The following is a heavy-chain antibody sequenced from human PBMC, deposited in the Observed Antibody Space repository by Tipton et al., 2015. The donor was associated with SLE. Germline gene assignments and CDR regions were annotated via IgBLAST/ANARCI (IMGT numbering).Heavy chain of an antibody. D-gene: IGHD1-1*01. Sequence: TLSLTCTVSVGPLTSGRYYWSWIRQPAGKGLEWIGHIYTTGSTNYSPSLKSRVTISFDTSETQFSLKLASVTIADTAVYYCARGGQYDVWSYYMDVWGKGTTVTVSS. CDR2: IYTTGST. J-gene: IGHJ6*03. CDR1: VGPLTSGRYY. CDR3: ARGGQYDVWSYYMDV. V-gene: IGHV4-61*09.